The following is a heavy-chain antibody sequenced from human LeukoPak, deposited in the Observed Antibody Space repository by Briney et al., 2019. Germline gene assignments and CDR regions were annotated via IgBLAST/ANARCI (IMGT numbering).Heavy chain of an antibody. CDR3: ARDHPQGIAVAGFDY. Sequence: KPSETLSLTCTVSGDSINTYYWSWIRQPPGKGLEWIGYIYYRVTSDYNPSLKSRVTMSVDMSTSQISLKLSSVTAADTAVYYCARDHPQGIAVAGFDYWGQGTLVTVSS. J-gene: IGHJ4*02. CDR2: IYYRVTS. V-gene: IGHV4-59*01. D-gene: IGHD6-19*01. CDR1: GDSINTYY.